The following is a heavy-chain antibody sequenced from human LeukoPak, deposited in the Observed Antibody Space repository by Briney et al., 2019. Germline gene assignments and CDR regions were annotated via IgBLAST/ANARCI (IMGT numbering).Heavy chain of an antibody. CDR3: ARGGARFDY. J-gene: IGHJ4*02. V-gene: IGHV4-34*01. Sequence: GSLRLSCAASGFTFSSYAMSWVRQPPGKGLEWIGEINHSGSTNYNPSLKSRVTISVDTSKNQFSLKLSSVTAADTAVYYCARGGARFDYWGQGTLVTVSS. D-gene: IGHD4/OR15-4a*01. CDR1: GFTFSSYA. CDR2: INHSGST.